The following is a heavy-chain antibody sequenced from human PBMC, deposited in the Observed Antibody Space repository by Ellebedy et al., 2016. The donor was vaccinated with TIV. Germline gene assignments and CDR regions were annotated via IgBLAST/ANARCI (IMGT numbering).Heavy chain of an antibody. J-gene: IGHJ4*02. CDR3: ARKGPFGYDTSGFSDY. CDR1: GYNFSSFG. Sequence: ASVKVSCKASGYNFSSFGILWVRQAPGQGLECMGWISAYNGDTNYAQKLQGRVTMTTDTSTSTAYMELRSLRSDDTAVYYCARKGPFGYDTSGFSDYWGQGTLVTVSS. V-gene: IGHV1-18*01. D-gene: IGHD3-22*01. CDR2: ISAYNGDT.